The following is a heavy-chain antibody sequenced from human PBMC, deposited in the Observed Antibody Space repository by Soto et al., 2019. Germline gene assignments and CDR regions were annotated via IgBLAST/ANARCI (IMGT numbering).Heavy chain of an antibody. J-gene: IGHJ6*03. CDR1: GGSISSYY. CDR2: IYYSGST. D-gene: IGHD3-10*01. V-gene: IGHV4-59*08. CDR3: AGHWGPGHYGSGNYYYYMDV. Sequence: SETLSLTCTVSGGSISSYYWSWIRQPPGKGLEWVGYIYYSGSTNYNPSLKSRVTLSVDTSKNQLSLRLSSVTAADTAVYYCAGHWGPGHYGSGNYYYYMDVWGKGTTVTVSS.